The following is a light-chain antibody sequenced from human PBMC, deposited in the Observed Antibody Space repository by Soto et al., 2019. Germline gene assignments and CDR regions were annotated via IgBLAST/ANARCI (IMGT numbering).Light chain of an antibody. Sequence: EVVLTQSPGTLSLSPGERATLSCRASQSVSSSYLAWYQQKPGQAPRLLIYGAFSRATGIPNRFSGSGSGTDFAPAISRLEHEDFAVYYCHHYGSSPPLTFGGGTKV. V-gene: IGKV3-20*01. CDR1: QSVSSSY. J-gene: IGKJ4*01. CDR3: HHYGSSPPLT. CDR2: GAF.